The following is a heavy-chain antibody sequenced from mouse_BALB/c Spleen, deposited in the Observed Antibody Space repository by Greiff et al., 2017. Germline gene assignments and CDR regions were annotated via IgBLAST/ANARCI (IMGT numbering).Heavy chain of an antibody. CDR3: TRETARATWFAY. V-gene: IGHV5-6-4*01. CDR2: ISSGGSYT. D-gene: IGHD3-2*01. J-gene: IGHJ3*01. Sequence: DVQLVESGGGLVKPGGSLKLSCAASGFTFSSYTMSWVRQTPEKRLEWVATISSGGSYTYYPDSVKGRFTISRDNAKNTLYLQMSSLKSEDTAMYYCTRETARATWFAYWGQGTLVTVSA. CDR1: GFTFSSYT.